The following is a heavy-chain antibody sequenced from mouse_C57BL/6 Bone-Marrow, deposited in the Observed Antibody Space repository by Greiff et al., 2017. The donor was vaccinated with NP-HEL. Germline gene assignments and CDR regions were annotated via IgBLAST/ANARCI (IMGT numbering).Heavy chain of an antibody. V-gene: IGHV1-55*01. D-gene: IGHD1-1*01. Sequence: QVQLQQPGAELVKPGASVKMSCKASGYTFTSYWITWVKQRPGQGLEWIGDIYPGSGSTNYNEKFKSKATLTVDTSTSPAYMQLSSLTSEDSAVYCCARLIYCGSNYWYFDVWGTGTTVTVSS. CDR2: IYPGSGST. J-gene: IGHJ1*03. CDR1: GYTFTSYW. CDR3: ARLIYCGSNYWYFDV.